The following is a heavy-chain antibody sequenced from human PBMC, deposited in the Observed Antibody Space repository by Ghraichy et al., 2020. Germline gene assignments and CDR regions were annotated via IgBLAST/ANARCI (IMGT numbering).Heavy chain of an antibody. J-gene: IGHJ6*02. Sequence: GGSLRLSCAASGFTFSSYGMHWVRQAPGKGLEWVAFIWYDGSNKYYADSVKGRFTISRDNSKNTLYLQMNSLRAEDTAVYYCAKDLPVTTNGYYYGMDVWGQGTTVTVSS. V-gene: IGHV3-30*02. CDR3: AKDLPVTTNGYYYGMDV. CDR2: IWYDGSNK. D-gene: IGHD4-11*01. CDR1: GFTFSSYG.